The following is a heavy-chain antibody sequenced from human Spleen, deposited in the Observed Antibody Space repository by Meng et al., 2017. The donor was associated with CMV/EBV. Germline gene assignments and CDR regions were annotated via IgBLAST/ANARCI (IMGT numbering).Heavy chain of an antibody. CDR3: AREGRGSSSPWSF. CDR1: GYIFTAYY. Sequence: ASVKVSCKASGYIFTAYYIHWVRQAPGQGLEWMGWINPNSGGTNYAQKFQGRVTMTRDTSITTAYMELSSLKSGDTAVFYCAREGRGSSSPWSFWGQGTLVTVSS. CDR2: INPNSGGT. D-gene: IGHD1-26*01. J-gene: IGHJ4*02. V-gene: IGHV1-2*02.